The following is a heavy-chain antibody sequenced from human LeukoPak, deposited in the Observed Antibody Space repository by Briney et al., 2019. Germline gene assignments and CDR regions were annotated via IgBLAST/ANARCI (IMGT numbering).Heavy chain of an antibody. CDR3: AGRVVVVTANDKSDAFDM. Sequence: SETLSLTCTASGGSISTYYWNWIRQPPGEGLEWIGYIYYTGSTKSNPSLKSRVTISLDTSKNQFSLNLSSVTAADTSVYYCAGRVVVVTANDKSDAFDMWGQGTVVTVSS. J-gene: IGHJ3*02. V-gene: IGHV4-59*01. CDR2: IYYTGST. D-gene: IGHD3-22*01. CDR1: GGSISTYY.